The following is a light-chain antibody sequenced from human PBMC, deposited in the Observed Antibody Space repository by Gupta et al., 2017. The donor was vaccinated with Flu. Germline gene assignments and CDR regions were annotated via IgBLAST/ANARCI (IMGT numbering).Light chain of an antibody. CDR2: DAS. CDR3: QQRSNWPPT. Sequence: EIVLTQSPATLSLSPGERATLSCRASQSVRSYLAWYQQKPGQAPRLLIYDASNRAAGIPARFSGSGSVTDFTLTISSLDPEDFAVYYCQQRSNWPPTFGGGTKVEIK. J-gene: IGKJ4*01. CDR1: QSVRSY. V-gene: IGKV3-11*01.